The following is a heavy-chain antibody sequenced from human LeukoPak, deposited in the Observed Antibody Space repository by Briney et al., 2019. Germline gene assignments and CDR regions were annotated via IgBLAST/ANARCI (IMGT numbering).Heavy chain of an antibody. Sequence: GRPLRLSCAASGFTFSSYGMHWVRQAPGKGLEWVAVISYDGSNKYYADSVKGRFTISRDNSKNTLYLQMNSLRAEDTAVYYCAKDAGYSYVLIYGMDVWGQGTTVTVSS. D-gene: IGHD5-18*01. CDR3: AKDAGYSYVLIYGMDV. CDR1: GFTFSSYG. CDR2: ISYDGSNK. J-gene: IGHJ6*02. V-gene: IGHV3-30*18.